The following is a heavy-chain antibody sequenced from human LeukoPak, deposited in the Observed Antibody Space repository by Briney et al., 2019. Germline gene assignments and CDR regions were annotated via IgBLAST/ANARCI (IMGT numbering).Heavy chain of an antibody. Sequence: SVKVSCKASGFTFTSSAMQWVRQTRGQRLEWIGWIVVGSGNTNYAQKFQERVTITRDMSTSTAYMELSSLRSEDTAVYYCAAIPRYCSGGSCYDWGQGTLVTVSS. D-gene: IGHD2-15*01. CDR1: GFTFTSSA. CDR3: AAIPRYCSGGSCYD. J-gene: IGHJ4*02. CDR2: IVVGSGNT. V-gene: IGHV1-58*02.